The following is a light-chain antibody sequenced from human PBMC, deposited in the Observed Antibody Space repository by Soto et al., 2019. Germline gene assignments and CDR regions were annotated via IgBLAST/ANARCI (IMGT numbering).Light chain of an antibody. CDR2: EVS. CDR1: SSDVGGYNY. Sequence: QSVLTQPPSASGSPGQSVTISCTGTSSDVGGYNYVSWYQQHPGKAPKLMIYEVSKRPSGVPDRFSGSKSGNTASLTVSGFQAEDEADYYCSSYAGSNHLVFGTGTKVTVL. J-gene: IGLJ1*01. V-gene: IGLV2-8*01. CDR3: SSYAGSNHLV.